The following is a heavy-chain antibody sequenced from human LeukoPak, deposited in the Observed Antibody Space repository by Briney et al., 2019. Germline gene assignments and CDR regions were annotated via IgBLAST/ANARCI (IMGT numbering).Heavy chain of an antibody. Sequence: GGSLRLSCAASGFTSSSYSMNWVRQAPGKGLEWVSSISSSSSYIYYADSVKGRFTISRDNAKNSLYLQMNSLRAEDTAVYYCARDPSFRGYSGYDYPNPNAFDIWGQGTMVTVSS. CDR2: ISSSSSYI. D-gene: IGHD5-12*01. CDR1: GFTSSSYS. CDR3: ARDPSFRGYSGYDYPNPNAFDI. V-gene: IGHV3-21*01. J-gene: IGHJ3*02.